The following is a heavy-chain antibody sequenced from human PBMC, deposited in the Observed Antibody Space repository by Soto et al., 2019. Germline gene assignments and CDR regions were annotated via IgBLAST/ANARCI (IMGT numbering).Heavy chain of an antibody. J-gene: IGHJ4*02. D-gene: IGHD3-16*02. CDR1: GFTFSSYS. CDR2: ISSSSSYI. V-gene: IGHV3-21*01. Sequence: GGSLRLSCAASGFTFSSYSMNWVRQAPGKGLEWVSSISSSSSYIYYADSVKGRFTISRDNAKNSLYLQMNSLRAEDTAVYYCASGRTLETYYDYVWGSYRSQPFDYWGQGTLVTSPQ. CDR3: ASGRTLETYYDYVWGSYRSQPFDY.